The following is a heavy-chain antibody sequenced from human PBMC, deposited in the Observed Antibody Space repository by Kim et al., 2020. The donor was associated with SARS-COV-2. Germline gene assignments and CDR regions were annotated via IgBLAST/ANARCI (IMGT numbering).Heavy chain of an antibody. D-gene: IGHD1-26*01. J-gene: IGHJ6*01. V-gene: IGHV4-59*13. Sequence: SETLSLTCTVSGGSISSYYWSWIRHPPGQGLEWVWYSYYSGSTNYNSSLTRRVTISVATAKNQFSLYLSLVSAAAAAVDYYARARGRRPLGDYDYYY. CDR2: SYYSGST. CDR1: GGSISSYY. CDR3: ARARGRRPLGDYDYYY.